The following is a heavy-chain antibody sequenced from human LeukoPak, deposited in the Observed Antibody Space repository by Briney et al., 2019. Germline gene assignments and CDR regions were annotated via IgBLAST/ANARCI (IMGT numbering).Heavy chain of an antibody. D-gene: IGHD3/OR15-3a*01. J-gene: IGHJ4*02. CDR1: GGSISSSSYY. CDR2: IYYSGST. V-gene: IGHV4-39*01. Sequence: PSETLSLTCTVSGGSISSSSYYWDWIRQPPGKGLEWIGSIYYSGSTYYNPSLKSRVTISVDTSKNQFSLKLSSLTAADTADYYCARAQGNGLIDFWGQGTLVTVSS. CDR3: ARAQGNGLIDF.